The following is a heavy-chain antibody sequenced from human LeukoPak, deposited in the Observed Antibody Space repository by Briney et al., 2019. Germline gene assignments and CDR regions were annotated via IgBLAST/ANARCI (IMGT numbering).Heavy chain of an antibody. D-gene: IGHD3-9*01. CDR1: GFTFSSYG. V-gene: IGHV3-33*06. CDR2: IWFDGTNN. CDR3: AKDQYDILTGTTYYFDY. J-gene: IGHJ4*02. Sequence: PGGSLRLSCAASGFTFSSYGMHWVRQAPGKGLEWLAVIWFDGTNNYYADSVKGRFTISRDNSKKTLYLQMNSLRAEDMAVYYCAKDQYDILTGTTYYFDYWGQGTLVTVSS.